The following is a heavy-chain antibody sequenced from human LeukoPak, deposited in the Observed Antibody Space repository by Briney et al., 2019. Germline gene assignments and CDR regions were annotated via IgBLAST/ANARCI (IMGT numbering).Heavy chain of an antibody. CDR2: IYSGGST. J-gene: IGHJ4*02. V-gene: IGHV3-53*01. CDR3: ARDTRSGWSHLFDY. CDR1: GFTVSSNY. Sequence: TGGSLRLSCAASGFTVSSNYMSWVRQAPGKGLEWVSVIYSGGSTYYADSVKGRFTISRDNSKNTLYLQMNSLRAEDTAVYYCARDTRSGWSHLFDYWGQGTLVTVSS. D-gene: IGHD6-19*01.